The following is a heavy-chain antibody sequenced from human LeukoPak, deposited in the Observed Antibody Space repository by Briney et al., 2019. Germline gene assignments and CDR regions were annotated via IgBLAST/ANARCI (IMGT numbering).Heavy chain of an antibody. CDR2: IRYDGSNK. CDR1: GFTFSSYG. D-gene: IGHD2-15*01. Sequence: PGGSLRLSCAASGFTFSSYGMHWVRQAPGKGLEWVAFIRYDGSNKYYADSVKGRFTISRDNSKNTLYLQMNSLRAEDTAVYYCAKGGLGYCSGGSCYGNYFDYWGQGTLVTVSS. V-gene: IGHV3-30*02. J-gene: IGHJ4*02. CDR3: AKGGLGYCSGGSCYGNYFDY.